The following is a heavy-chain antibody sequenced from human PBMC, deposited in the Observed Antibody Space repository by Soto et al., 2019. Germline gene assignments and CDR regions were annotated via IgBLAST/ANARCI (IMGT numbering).Heavy chain of an antibody. J-gene: IGHJ4*02. CDR2: INHSGST. D-gene: IGHD3-16*01. CDR1: GGSFSGYY. Sequence: SETLSLTCAVYGGSFSGYYWSWIRQPPGKGLEWIGEINHSGSTNYNPSLKSRVTISVDTSKNQFSLKLSSVTAADTAVYYCGRGPTLLWGWPTQDYWGRGTLVTVSS. CDR3: GRGPTLLWGWPTQDY. V-gene: IGHV4-34*01.